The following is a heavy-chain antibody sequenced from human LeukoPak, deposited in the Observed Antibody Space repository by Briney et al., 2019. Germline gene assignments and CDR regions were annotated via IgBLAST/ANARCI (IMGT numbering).Heavy chain of an antibody. CDR2: LYPGDSDT. D-gene: IGHD3-22*01. Sequence: GESLKISCKGSGYSFTIYWIGWVRQMPEKGLEWMGLLYPGDSDTRYSPSFQGQVTISADKSISTAYLQWSSLEASDTAIYYCGRWRVGFDSSGHYYFDYWGQGTLVTVSS. CDR3: GRWRVGFDSSGHYYFDY. V-gene: IGHV5-51*01. J-gene: IGHJ4*02. CDR1: GYSFTIYW.